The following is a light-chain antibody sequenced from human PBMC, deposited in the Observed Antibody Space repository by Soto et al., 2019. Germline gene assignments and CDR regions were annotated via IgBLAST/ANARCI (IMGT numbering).Light chain of an antibody. CDR2: WAS. Sequence: DIVMTQSPDSLAVSLGERATINCKSSQSVLYSSNNKNYLAWYQQKPGQPPKLLIYWASTRESGVPDRFSGSGPGTDFTLTISSLQAEDVAVYYCQQYYSMTFGQGTKVEIK. J-gene: IGKJ1*01. CDR1: QSVLYSSNNKNY. CDR3: QQYYSMT. V-gene: IGKV4-1*01.